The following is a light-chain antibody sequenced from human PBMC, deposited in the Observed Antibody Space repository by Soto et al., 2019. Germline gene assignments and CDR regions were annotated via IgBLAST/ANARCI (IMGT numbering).Light chain of an antibody. V-gene: IGKV3-15*01. CDR1: QSVSGN. CDR3: QQYNNWSQT. J-gene: IGKJ1*01. CDR2: GAS. Sequence: EIVMTQSPATLSVSPGERATLSCRASQSVSGNLAWYQQKPGQAPRHIIFGASTRATRIPARFSGSGSGTEFTVTISSLQSDDFVDYYCQQYNNWSQTFGQGTKVEIK.